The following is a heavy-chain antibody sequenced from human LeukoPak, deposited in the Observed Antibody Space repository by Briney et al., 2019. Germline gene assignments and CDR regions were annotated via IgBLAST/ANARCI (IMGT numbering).Heavy chain of an antibody. CDR3: ARGRIELGVDDAVDI. J-gene: IGHJ3*02. Sequence: PSETLSLTCIVSGASISSTDYYWGWIRQPPGKGLEWIGSVHYIGSTYYNPSLESRVTISEDTSKNQFSLKLSSVTAADTAVYYCARGRIELGVDDAVDIWGQGTMVTVSS. D-gene: IGHD7-27*01. CDR1: GASISSTDYY. V-gene: IGHV4-39*01. CDR2: VHYIGST.